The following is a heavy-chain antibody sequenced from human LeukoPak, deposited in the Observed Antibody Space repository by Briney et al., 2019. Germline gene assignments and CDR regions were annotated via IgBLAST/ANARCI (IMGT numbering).Heavy chain of an antibody. CDR1: GFTFSVYW. Sequence: GGSLRLSCAASGFTFSVYWMSWVRQAPGKGLEWVANIKEDGSEKYYVDSVKGRFTISKDNAKNSLYLQMTSLRAEDTALYYCARDTHLSYAAGFDYWGQGTLVTVSS. CDR3: ARDTHLSYAAGFDY. J-gene: IGHJ4*02. V-gene: IGHV3-7*01. CDR2: IKEDGSEK. D-gene: IGHD3-10*01.